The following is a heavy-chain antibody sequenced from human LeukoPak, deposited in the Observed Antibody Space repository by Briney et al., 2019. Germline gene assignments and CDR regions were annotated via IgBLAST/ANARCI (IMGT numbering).Heavy chain of an antibody. CDR2: IYCSGST. J-gene: IGHJ4*02. Sequence: SETLSLTCTVSGGSISSYYWSWIRQPPGKGLEWIGYIYCSGSTNYNPSLKSRVTISVDTSKNQFSLKLSSVTAADTAVYYCARVGSSWFYYFDYWGQGTLVTVSS. V-gene: IGHV4-59*01. CDR3: ARVGSSWFYYFDY. CDR1: GGSISSYY. D-gene: IGHD6-13*01.